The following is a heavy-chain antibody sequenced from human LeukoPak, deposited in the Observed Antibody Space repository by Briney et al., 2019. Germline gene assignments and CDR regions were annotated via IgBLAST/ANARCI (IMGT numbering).Heavy chain of an antibody. Sequence: GGSLRLSCAAPGFTFSSYVMSWVRQAPGKGPEWVSTISDSGSSTYYADSVKGRFTMSRDNSKNALYPQINSLRAEDTAVYYCAMHYASSGFYYYLDYWGQGTLVTVSS. CDR2: ISDSGSST. V-gene: IGHV3-23*01. D-gene: IGHD3-22*01. J-gene: IGHJ4*02. CDR3: AMHYASSGFYYYLDY. CDR1: GFTFSSYV.